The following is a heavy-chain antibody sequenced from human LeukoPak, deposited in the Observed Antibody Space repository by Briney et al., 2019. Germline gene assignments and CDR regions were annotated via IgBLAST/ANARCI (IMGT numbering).Heavy chain of an antibody. V-gene: IGHV4-30-4*01. Sequence: SETLSLTCTVSGGSISSGDYYWSWLRQPPGKGLEWIGYIYYSGSTYYNPSLKSRVTISVDTSKNQFSLKLSSVTAADTAVYYCARISYYYDSSGYRLDAFDIWGQGTMVTVSS. D-gene: IGHD3-22*01. CDR1: GGSISSGDYY. CDR3: ARISYYYDSSGYRLDAFDI. J-gene: IGHJ3*02. CDR2: IYYSGST.